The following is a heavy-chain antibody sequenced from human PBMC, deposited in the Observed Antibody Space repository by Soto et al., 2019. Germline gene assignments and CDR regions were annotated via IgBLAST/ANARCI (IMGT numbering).Heavy chain of an antibody. CDR3: ARGPLRNRKTGLEFNWFDP. J-gene: IGHJ5*02. D-gene: IGHD1-1*01. CDR1: GYTFTGYY. CDR2: INPNSGGT. Sequence: ASVKVSCKASGYTFTGYYMHWVRQAPGQGLEWMGWINPNSGGTNYAQKFQGRVTMTRDTSISTAYMELSRLRSDDTAVYYCARGPLRNRKTGLEFNWFDPWGQGTLVTVSS. V-gene: IGHV1-2*02.